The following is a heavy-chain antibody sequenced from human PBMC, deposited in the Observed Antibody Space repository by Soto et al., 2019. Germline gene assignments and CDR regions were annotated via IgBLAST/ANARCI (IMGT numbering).Heavy chain of an antibody. Sequence: LQLQESGPGLVKPSETLSLTWTVSGCAISSSSYYWGWIRQPPGKGLEWIGSIYYSGSTSYNPYLKSRVTISVDTSKNQFSLKLTSVTAADTALYYCARGTVTGSSHTTDFDYWGQGTLVTVSS. CDR2: IYYSGST. D-gene: IGHD1-1*01. V-gene: IGHV4-39*01. CDR3: ARGTVTGSSHTTDFDY. J-gene: IGHJ4*02. CDR1: GCAISSSSYY.